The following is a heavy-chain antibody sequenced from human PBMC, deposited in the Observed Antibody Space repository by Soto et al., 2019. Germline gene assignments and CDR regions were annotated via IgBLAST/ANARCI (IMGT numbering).Heavy chain of an antibody. J-gene: IGHJ6*02. Sequence: ASVKVSCKTSGYIFTSYYIHWVRQAPGQGLEWMGIINPSGGTTTYAQKFQGRVTMTRDTSTSTVYMELRSLRSDDTAVYYCARALGYSGYAGMDVWGQGTTVTVSS. CDR2: INPSGGTT. V-gene: IGHV1-46*01. D-gene: IGHD5-12*01. CDR1: GYIFTSYY. CDR3: ARALGYSGYAGMDV.